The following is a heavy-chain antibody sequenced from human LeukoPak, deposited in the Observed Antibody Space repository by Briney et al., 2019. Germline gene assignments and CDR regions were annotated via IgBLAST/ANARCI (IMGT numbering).Heavy chain of an antibody. J-gene: IGHJ4*02. CDR2: ISSSSSYI. Sequence: GGSLRLSCAASGFTFSSYSMNWVRQAPGKGLEWVSSISSSSSYIYYADSVKGRFTISRDNAKNSLYLQMNSLRAEDTAVYYCARSFLSIAAAATDYWGQGTLVSVSS. CDR1: GFTFSSYS. D-gene: IGHD6-13*01. CDR3: ARSFLSIAAAATDY. V-gene: IGHV3-21*01.